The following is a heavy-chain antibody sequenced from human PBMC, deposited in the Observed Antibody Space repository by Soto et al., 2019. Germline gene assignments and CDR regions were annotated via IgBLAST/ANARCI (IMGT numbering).Heavy chain of an antibody. V-gene: IGHV1-46*01. D-gene: IGHD3-3*01. J-gene: IGHJ6*02. CDR2: INPSGGST. CDR1: GYTFTSYY. Sequence: ASVKVSCKASGYTFTSYYMHWVRQAPGQGLEWMGIINPSGGSTSYAQKFQGRVTMTRDTSTGTVYMELSSLRSEDTAVYYCARQYYDFWSGYYQAPKLIYYYYGMDVWGQGTTVTVSS. CDR3: ARQYYDFWSGYYQAPKLIYYYYGMDV.